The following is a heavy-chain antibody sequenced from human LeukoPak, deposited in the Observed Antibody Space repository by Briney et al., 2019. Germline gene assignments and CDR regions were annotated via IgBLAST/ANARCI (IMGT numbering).Heavy chain of an antibody. D-gene: IGHD1-26*01. CDR2: IYHSGST. Sequence: SETLSLTCTVSGYSISSGYYWGWLRQPPGKGVEWIGYIYHSGSTFYNPSLKSRVTISVDTSKNQFSLRLSSVTAADTAVYYCARGGANDYWSQGTLITVSS. CDR1: GYSISSGYY. J-gene: IGHJ4*02. V-gene: IGHV4-38-2*02. CDR3: ARGGANDY.